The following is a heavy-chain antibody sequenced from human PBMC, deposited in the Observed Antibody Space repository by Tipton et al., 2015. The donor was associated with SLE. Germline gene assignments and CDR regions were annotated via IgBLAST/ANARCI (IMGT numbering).Heavy chain of an antibody. V-gene: IGHV4-59*08. CDR1: GDPINNNY. J-gene: IGHJ4*02. CDR2: IYYTGRT. CDR3: ARLSTDYADRSGYGYFDH. D-gene: IGHD3-22*01. Sequence: TLSLTCTVSGDPINNNYWNWIRQPPGKDLEWIGYIYYTGRTNYNPSLESRITISLDTSKNQFSLQLTAVTAADTAVYYCARLSTDYADRSGYGYFDHWGQGTLVTVSS.